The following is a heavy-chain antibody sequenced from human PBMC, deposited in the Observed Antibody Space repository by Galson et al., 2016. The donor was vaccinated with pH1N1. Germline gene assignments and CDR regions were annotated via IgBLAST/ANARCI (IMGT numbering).Heavy chain of an antibody. J-gene: IGHJ4*02. D-gene: IGHD3-9*01. CDR1: GFTFSSYW. V-gene: IGHV3-7*01. CDR3: ARAVGNFDSH. Sequence: SLRLSCAASGFTFSSYWMSWVRQAPGKGLEWVANINQDGSVKYYVDSVKGRFTISRDNAKNYLYLPMNSLRAEDTAVYYCARAVGNFDSHWGQGTLVTVSS. CDR2: INQDGSVK.